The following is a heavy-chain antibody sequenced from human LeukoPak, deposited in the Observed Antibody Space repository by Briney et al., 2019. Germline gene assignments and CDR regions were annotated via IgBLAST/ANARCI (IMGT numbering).Heavy chain of an antibody. CDR2: IYTSGST. J-gene: IGHJ4*02. CDR3: ARYGNSMVRGFFDY. D-gene: IGHD3-10*01. Sequence: SETLSLTCTVSGGSISSYYWSWIRQPAGKGLEWIGRIYTSGSTNYNPSLKSRVTMSVDTSKNQFSLKLSSVTAADTAVYYCARYGNSMVRGFFDYWGQGTLVTVSS. V-gene: IGHV4-4*07. CDR1: GGSISSYY.